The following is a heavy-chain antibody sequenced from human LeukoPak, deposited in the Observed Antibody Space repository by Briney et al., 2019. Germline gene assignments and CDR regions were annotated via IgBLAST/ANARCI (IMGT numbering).Heavy chain of an antibody. CDR3: ARGFAHYDSSNYDY. CDR1: GYTFTSYD. J-gene: IGHJ4*02. V-gene: IGHV1-8*03. D-gene: IGHD3-22*01. CDR2: MNPNSGNT. Sequence: ASVKVSCKASGYTFTSYDINWVRQATGQGLEWMGWMNPNSGNTGYAQKFQGRVTITRNTSISTAYMELSSLRSEDTAVYYCARGFAHYDSSNYDYWGQGTLVTVSS.